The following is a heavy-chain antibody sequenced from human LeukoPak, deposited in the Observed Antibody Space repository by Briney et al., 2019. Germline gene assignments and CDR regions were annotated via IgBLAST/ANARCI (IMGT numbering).Heavy chain of an antibody. V-gene: IGHV1-2*02. D-gene: IGHD2-2*02. J-gene: IGHJ6*03. CDR2: INPNSGGT. CDR3: ATVVPAAISRDPYYYYYYMDV. CDR1: GYTFTGYY. Sequence: ASVKVSCKASGYTFTGYYMHWVRQAPGQGLEWMGWINPNSGGTNYAQKFQGRVTMTRDTSISTAYMELSSLRSEDTAVYYCATVVPAAISRDPYYYYYYMDVWGKGTTVTVSS.